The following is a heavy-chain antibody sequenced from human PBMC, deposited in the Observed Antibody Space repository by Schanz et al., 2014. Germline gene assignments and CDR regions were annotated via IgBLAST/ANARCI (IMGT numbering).Heavy chain of an antibody. CDR3: ARENKDYDSILNKFFHYGLDL. CDR1: GHPFTAYY. V-gene: IGHV1-2*06. CDR2: INPNSGGT. Sequence: QVQLVQSGAEVKKPGASVKVSCKASGHPFTAYYMHWVRQAPGQGLEWMGRINPNSGGTNYAENFQGRVTMTWDRSISTANMELSRLRSDDTAVYYCARENKDYDSILNKFFHYGLDLWGQGTTVTVSS. D-gene: IGHD3-3*02. J-gene: IGHJ6*02.